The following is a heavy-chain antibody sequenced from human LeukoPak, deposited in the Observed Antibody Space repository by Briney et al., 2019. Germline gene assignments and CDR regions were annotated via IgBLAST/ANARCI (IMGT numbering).Heavy chain of an antibody. CDR3: ARASMVTDIVVVVAARGGGAFDI. D-gene: IGHD2-15*01. CDR1: GGSISSRNW. J-gene: IGHJ3*02. Sequence: SETLSLTCAVSGGSISSRNWWSWVRQPPGKGLEWIGEIYHSGSTNYNPSLKSRVTISVDKSKNQFSLKLSSVTAADTAVYYCARASMVTDIVVVVAARGGGAFDIWGQGTMVSVSS. V-gene: IGHV4-4*02. CDR2: IYHSGST.